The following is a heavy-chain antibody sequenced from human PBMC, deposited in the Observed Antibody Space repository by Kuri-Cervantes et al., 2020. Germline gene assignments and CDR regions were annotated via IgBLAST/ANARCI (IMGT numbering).Heavy chain of an antibody. V-gene: IGHV5-51*01. CDR2: IYPGDSDT. CDR3: ARRGAXAALDY. CDR1: GYXFTSYW. D-gene: IGHD6-19*01. J-gene: IGHJ4*02. Sequence: GESLKXXXKGSGYXFTSYWIGWVSXXXGKGLEWXGIIYPGDSDTRYSXSFQXQVTISADXSISTAYXXXSSLKASDTAMYYCARRGAXAALDYWGQGTLVTVSS.